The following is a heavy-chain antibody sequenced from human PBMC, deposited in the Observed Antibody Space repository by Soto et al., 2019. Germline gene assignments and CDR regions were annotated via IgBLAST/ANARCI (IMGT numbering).Heavy chain of an antibody. J-gene: IGHJ4*02. CDR1: EFTFSSDH. Sequence: GGSLRLSCAASEFTFSSDHMNWVRQAPGKGLEWISYISSSSSDIYYADSVKGRFTISRDNAKKSLYLQMNSLRTEDTAVYYCARVTTLACDYWGQGTLVTVSS. V-gene: IGHV3-48*01. CDR3: ARVTTLACDY. D-gene: IGHD3-22*01. CDR2: ISSSSSDI.